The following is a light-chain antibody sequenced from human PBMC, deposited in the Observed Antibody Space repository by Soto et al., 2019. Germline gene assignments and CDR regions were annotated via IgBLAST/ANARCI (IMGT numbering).Light chain of an antibody. CDR2: DAS. CDR3: QHRAYWPIT. CDR1: QSVSNH. J-gene: IGKJ4*01. V-gene: IGKV3-11*01. Sequence: EVVLTQSPATLSLSPGERATLSCRASQSVSNHLVWYQQKPGQAPRLLIYDASNRATGIPARFSGSGSGTDFPLTIISLEPEDFAVYYCQHRAYWPITFGGGTKVEIK.